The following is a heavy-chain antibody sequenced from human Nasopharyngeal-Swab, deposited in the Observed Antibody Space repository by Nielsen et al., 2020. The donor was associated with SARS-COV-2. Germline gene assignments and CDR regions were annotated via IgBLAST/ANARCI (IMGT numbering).Heavy chain of an antibody. D-gene: IGHD3-22*01. Sequence: ASVQVSCKASGYTFTGYYMHWVRHAPGHGLEWMGWINPNSGGTNYAQKFQGWVTMARDTSISTAYMELSRLRSDDTAVYYCSRGEDSSGYNFDYWGQGTLVTVSS. CDR2: INPNSGGT. CDR1: GYTFTGYY. J-gene: IGHJ4*02. V-gene: IGHV1-2*04. CDR3: SRGEDSSGYNFDY.